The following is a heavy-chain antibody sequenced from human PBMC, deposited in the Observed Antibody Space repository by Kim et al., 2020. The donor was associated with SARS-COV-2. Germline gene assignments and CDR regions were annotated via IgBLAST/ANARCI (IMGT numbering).Heavy chain of an antibody. Sequence: GGSLRLSCAASGFTFSSYEMNWVRQAPGKGLEWVSYISSSGSTIYYADSVKGRFTISRDNAKNSLYLQMNSLRAEDTAVYYCARNPGYSSGWEVGCYFDLWGRGTLVTVSS. CDR3: ARNPGYSSGWEVGCYFDL. CDR2: ISSSGSTI. V-gene: IGHV3-48*03. CDR1: GFTFSSYE. D-gene: IGHD6-19*01. J-gene: IGHJ2*01.